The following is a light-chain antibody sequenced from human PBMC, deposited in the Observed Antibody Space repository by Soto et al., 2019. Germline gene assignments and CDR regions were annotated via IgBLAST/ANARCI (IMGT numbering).Light chain of an antibody. CDR1: QSVATY. Sequence: EIVLTQSPLTLALSPGERATHSCRASQSVATYLAWYQQRPGQAPRLLIYDASHRATGIPARFSGSGSGTDFTLTISSLEPEDFAVYYCQHRTDWPPICSFGPGTKVEIK. V-gene: IGKV3-11*01. CDR2: DAS. J-gene: IGKJ2*02. CDR3: QHRTDWPPICS.